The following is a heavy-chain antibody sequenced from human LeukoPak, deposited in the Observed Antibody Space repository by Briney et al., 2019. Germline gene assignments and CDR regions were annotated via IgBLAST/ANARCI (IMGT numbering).Heavy chain of an antibody. Sequence: SETLSLTCTVSGGSICSYYWSWIRQPPGKGLEWIGYIYTSGSTNYNPSLKSRVTISVDTSKNQFSLKLSSVTAADTAVYYCARSGYESNWFDPWGQGTLVTVSS. D-gene: IGHD3-3*01. V-gene: IGHV4-4*09. CDR1: GGSICSYY. CDR3: ARSGYESNWFDP. J-gene: IGHJ5*02. CDR2: IYTSGST.